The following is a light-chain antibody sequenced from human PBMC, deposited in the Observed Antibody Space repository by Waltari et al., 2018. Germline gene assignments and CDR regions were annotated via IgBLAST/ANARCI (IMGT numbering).Light chain of an antibody. CDR2: EGS. J-gene: IGLJ2*01. V-gene: IGLV2-23*03. Sequence: QSALTQPASVSGSPGQSITISCTGTSRDVGSNNLVSWYQQHPGQAPKVVIYEGSERPSGISTRFSGSKSGITASLTISGLQPEDEADYYCCSYAGSGTFVVFGGGTKLTVL. CDR3: CSYAGSGTFVV. CDR1: SRDVGSNNL.